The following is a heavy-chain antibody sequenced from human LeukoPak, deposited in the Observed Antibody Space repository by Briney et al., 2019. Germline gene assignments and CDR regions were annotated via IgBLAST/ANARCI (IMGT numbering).Heavy chain of an antibody. CDR2: IYTSGST. D-gene: IGHD6-13*01. CDR3: ARVPDSSSWFDAFDI. J-gene: IGHJ3*02. V-gene: IGHV4-4*07. CDR1: GGSISSYY. Sequence: PSGTLSLTCTVSGGSISSYYWSWIRQPAGKGLEWIGRIYTSGSTNYNPSLKSRVTMSVDTSKNQFSLKLSSVTAADTAVYYCARVPDSSSWFDAFDIWGQGTMVTVSS.